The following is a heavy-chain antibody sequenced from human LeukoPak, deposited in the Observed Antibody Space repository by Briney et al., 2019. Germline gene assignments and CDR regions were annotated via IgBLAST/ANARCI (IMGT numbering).Heavy chain of an antibody. CDR1: GFTFSSYA. CDR3: AKVRGGGVYYDSSGLFDY. V-gene: IGHV3-23*01. CDR2: ISGSGGST. D-gene: IGHD3-22*01. J-gene: IGHJ4*02. Sequence: AGGSLRLSCAASGFTFSSYAMSWVRQAPGKGLEWVSAISGSGGSTYYADSVKGRFTISRDNSKNTLYLQMNSLRAEDTAVYYCAKVRGGGVYYDSSGLFDYWGQGTLVTVSS.